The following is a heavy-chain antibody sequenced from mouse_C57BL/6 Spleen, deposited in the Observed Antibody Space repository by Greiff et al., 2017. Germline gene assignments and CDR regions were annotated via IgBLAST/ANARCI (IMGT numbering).Heavy chain of an antibody. CDR3: ARGHYGSSPYYAMDY. J-gene: IGHJ4*01. D-gene: IGHD1-1*01. CDR1: GYTFTSYW. Sequence: QVQLQQPGAELVMPGASVKLSCKASGYTFTSYWMHWVKQRPGQGLEWIGEIDPSDSYTNYNQKFKGKSPLTVDKSSSTAYMQLSSLTSEDSAVXYCARGHYGSSPYYAMDYWGQGTSVTVSS. CDR2: IDPSDSYT. V-gene: IGHV1-69*01.